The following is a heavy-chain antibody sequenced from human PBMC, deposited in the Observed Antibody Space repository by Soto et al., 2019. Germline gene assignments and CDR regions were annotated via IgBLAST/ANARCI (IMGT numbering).Heavy chain of an antibody. D-gene: IGHD3-3*01. V-gene: IGHV4-31*03. CDR1: GGSISSGGYY. CDR3: ATTLGYDFWSGYSTRAEYFQH. CDR2: IYYSGST. Sequence: QVQLQESGPGLVKPSQTLSLTCTVSGGSISSGGYYWSWIRQHPGKGLEWIGYIYYSGSTYYNPYLKSRDTISVDKSHNQCSLKLSSVTAADTAVYYCATTLGYDFWSGYSTRAEYFQHWGQGTLVTVSS. J-gene: IGHJ1*01.